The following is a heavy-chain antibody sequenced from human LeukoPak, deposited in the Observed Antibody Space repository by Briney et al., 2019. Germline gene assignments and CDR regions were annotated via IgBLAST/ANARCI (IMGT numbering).Heavy chain of an antibody. Sequence: PGGSLRLSCAASGFTFSSYEMNWVRQAPGKGLEWVAYISSSGGIIYYADSVKGRFTISRDNAKNSLYLQMNSLRAEDTAVYYCARDGRFDYSSSSYSDYWGQGTLVTVSS. CDR3: ARDGRFDYSSSSYSDY. D-gene: IGHD6-6*01. J-gene: IGHJ4*02. CDR2: ISSSGGII. V-gene: IGHV3-48*03. CDR1: GFTFSSYE.